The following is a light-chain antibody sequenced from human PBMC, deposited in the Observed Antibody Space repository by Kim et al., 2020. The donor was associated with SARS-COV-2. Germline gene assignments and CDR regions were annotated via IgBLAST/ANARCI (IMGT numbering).Light chain of an antibody. CDR2: GKN. CDR1: SLRSDY. J-gene: IGLJ3*02. CDR3: NSRDSSGNQWV. V-gene: IGLV3-19*01. Sequence: ALGQTVRITCQGDSLRSDYASWYQQKPGQAPVLVIYGKNNRPSGIPDRFSGSSSGNTASLTITGAQAEDEADYYCNSRDSSGNQWVFGGGTQLTVL.